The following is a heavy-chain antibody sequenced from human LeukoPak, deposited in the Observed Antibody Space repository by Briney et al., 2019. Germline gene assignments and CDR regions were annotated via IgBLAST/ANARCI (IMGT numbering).Heavy chain of an antibody. J-gene: IGHJ4*02. CDR3: ARHYGP. D-gene: IGHD3-16*01. Sequence: SETLSLTCAVYGGSFSGYYWTWIRQPPGKGLEWIGSIYYSGSTYYNPSLKSRVTISVDTSKNQFSLKLNSVTATDTAVYYCARHYGPWGQGTLVTVSS. V-gene: IGHV4-34*01. CDR1: GGSFSGYY. CDR2: IYYSGST.